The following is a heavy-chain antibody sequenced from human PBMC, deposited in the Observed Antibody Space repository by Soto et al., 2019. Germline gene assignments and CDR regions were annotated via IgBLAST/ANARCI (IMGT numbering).Heavy chain of an antibody. V-gene: IGHV3-7*01. D-gene: IGHD2-2*01. CDR2: IKQDGSEK. Sequence: GGSLRLSCAASGFTFSSYWMSWVRQAPGKGLEWVANIKQDGSEKYYVDSVKGRFTISRDNAKNSLYLQMNSLRAEDTAVYYCARLGEEYQLLPHWFDPWGQGTLVTVSS. CDR1: GFTFSSYW. J-gene: IGHJ5*02. CDR3: ARLGEEYQLLPHWFDP.